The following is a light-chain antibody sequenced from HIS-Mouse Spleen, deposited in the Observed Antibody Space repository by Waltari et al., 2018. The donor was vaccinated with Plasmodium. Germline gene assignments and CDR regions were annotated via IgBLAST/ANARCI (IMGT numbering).Light chain of an antibody. V-gene: IGLV2-8*01. Sequence: QSALTQPPSASGSPGQSVPISCTGTRSDVGGSNYVPWYQQHPGKAPKLMIYEVSKRPSGVPDRFSGSKSGNTASLTVSGLQAEDEADYYCSSYAGSNNLVFGGGTKLTVL. CDR2: EVS. CDR3: SSYAGSNNLV. CDR1: RSDVGGSNY. J-gene: IGLJ2*01.